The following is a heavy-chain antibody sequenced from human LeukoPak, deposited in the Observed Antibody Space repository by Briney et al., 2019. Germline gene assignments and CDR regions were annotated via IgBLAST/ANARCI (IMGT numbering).Heavy chain of an antibody. CDR3: ARDLAGDRYYYYGMDV. V-gene: IGHV1-46*01. CDR2: INPSGGST. Sequence: ASVKVSCKASGYTFTSYYMHWVRQAPGQGLEWMGIINPSGGSTSYAQKFQGRVTMTRDTSTSTVYMELSSLRSEDTAVYYCARDLAGDRYYYYGMDVWGQGTTVTVSS. J-gene: IGHJ6*02. CDR1: GYTFTSYY. D-gene: IGHD3-10*01.